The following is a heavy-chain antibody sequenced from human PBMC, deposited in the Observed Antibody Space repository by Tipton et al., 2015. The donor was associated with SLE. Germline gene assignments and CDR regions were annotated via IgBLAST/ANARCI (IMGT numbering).Heavy chain of an antibody. V-gene: IGHV3-23*01. Sequence: SLRLSCAASGFTFSSYAMSWVRQAPGKGLEWVSAISGSGGSTYYADSVKGRFTISRDNSKNTLYLQMNSLRAEDTAVYYCAKGRGDSSGYYWIYYGRDVWGRGTRVTVSS. J-gene: IGHJ6*02. CDR1: GFTFSSYA. D-gene: IGHD3-22*01. CDR3: AKGRGDSSGYYWIYYGRDV. CDR2: ISGSGGST.